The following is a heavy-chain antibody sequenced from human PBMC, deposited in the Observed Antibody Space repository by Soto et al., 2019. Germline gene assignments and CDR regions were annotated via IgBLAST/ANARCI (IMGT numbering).Heavy chain of an antibody. Sequence: QVQLVQSGAEVKKPGASVKVSCKASGYTFTSYGISWVRQAPGQGLEWMGWISAYNGNTNYAQKLQGRVTMTTDTSTSTANMELRSLRSDDTAVYYCARTSGAHDYGGYYFDYWGQGTLVTVSS. CDR2: ISAYNGNT. J-gene: IGHJ4*02. V-gene: IGHV1-18*01. CDR3: ARTSGAHDYGGYYFDY. D-gene: IGHD4-17*01. CDR1: GYTFTSYG.